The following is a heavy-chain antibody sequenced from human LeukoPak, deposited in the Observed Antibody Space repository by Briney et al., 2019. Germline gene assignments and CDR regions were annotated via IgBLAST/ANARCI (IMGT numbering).Heavy chain of an antibody. V-gene: IGHV3-23*01. D-gene: IGHD1-1*01. CDR2: ISGFGANT. J-gene: IGHJ4*02. Sequence: GGSLRLSCEASGFTFDSYPMTWVRQAPGKGLEWVSSISGFGANTYYVDSVKGRFIISRDNSKNTLYLHMNSLRAEDTAIYYCGRDWKLDYWGQGTLVTVSS. CDR1: GFTFDSYP. CDR3: GRDWKLDY.